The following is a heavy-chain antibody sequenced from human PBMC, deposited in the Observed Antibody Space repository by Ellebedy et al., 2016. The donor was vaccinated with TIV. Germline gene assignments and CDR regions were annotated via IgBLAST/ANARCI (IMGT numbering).Heavy chain of an antibody. Sequence: GESLKISCAASGFNFSNYWMHWVRQAPGKGLMWVSRINTDGNSTSYADSVRGRFTISRDNAKNTLYLQMNSLRAEDTALYYCSRYSTASRSWGRGTQVTVSA. CDR2: INTDGNST. V-gene: IGHV3-74*01. J-gene: IGHJ4*02. CDR1: GFNFSNYW. CDR3: SRYSTASRS. D-gene: IGHD2-21*01.